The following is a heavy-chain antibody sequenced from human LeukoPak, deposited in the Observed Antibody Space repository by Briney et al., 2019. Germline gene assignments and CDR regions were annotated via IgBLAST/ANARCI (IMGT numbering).Heavy chain of an antibody. Sequence: GASVKVSCKASGYTFTSYDINWVRQATGHGLEWMGWMNPNSGNTGYAQKFQGRVTMTRNTSISTAYMELSSLRCEDTAVYYCATGLYSYGTSDYWGQGTLVTVSS. V-gene: IGHV1-8*01. J-gene: IGHJ4*02. CDR3: ATGLYSYGTSDY. CDR1: GYTFTSYD. CDR2: MNPNSGNT. D-gene: IGHD5-18*01.